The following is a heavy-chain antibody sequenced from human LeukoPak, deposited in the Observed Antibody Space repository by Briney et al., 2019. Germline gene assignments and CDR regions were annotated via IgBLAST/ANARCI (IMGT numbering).Heavy chain of an antibody. CDR1: GFTLSSYA. D-gene: IGHD6-6*01. J-gene: IGHJ4*02. Sequence: GGSLRLSCAASGFTLSSYAMSWVRQAPGKGLEWVSAISGSGGSTYYADSVKGRFTISRDNSKNTLYLQMNSLRAEDTAVYYCARSISSIAARRASDYWGQGTLVTVSS. V-gene: IGHV3-23*01. CDR2: ISGSGGST. CDR3: ARSISSIAARRASDY.